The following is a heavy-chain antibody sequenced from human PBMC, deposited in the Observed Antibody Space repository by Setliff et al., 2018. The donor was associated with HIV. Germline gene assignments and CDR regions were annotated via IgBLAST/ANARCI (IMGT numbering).Heavy chain of an antibody. D-gene: IGHD1-26*01. Sequence: ASVKVSCKASGYSFINYGISWVRQAPGQGLEWMGWISAYNGNTDYAPRLLGRVTMTTDTSPSTAYMELRSLSSDDTSVYYCARARLQGIVTAVGPRDNCLDPWGQGTRVTVSS. CDR3: ARARLQGIVTAVGPRDNCLDP. J-gene: IGHJ5*02. CDR2: ISAYNGNT. V-gene: IGHV1-18*01. CDR1: GYSFINYG.